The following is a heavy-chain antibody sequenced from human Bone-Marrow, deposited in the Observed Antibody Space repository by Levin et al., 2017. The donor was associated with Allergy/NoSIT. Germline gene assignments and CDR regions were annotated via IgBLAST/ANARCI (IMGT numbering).Heavy chain of an antibody. CDR2: IRSKAYGGTP. J-gene: IGHJ5*02. Sequence: QAGGSLRLSCAVSGFTFGDYAVSWFRQAPGKGLEWVGFIRSKAYGGTPEYAASVRGRFSISRDESKSVAYLQMNSLKVEDTAVYYCAKEFGLGGWFDPWGQGTLVTVSS. D-gene: IGHD3-10*01. CDR1: GFTFGDYA. CDR3: AKEFGLGGWFDP. V-gene: IGHV3-49*03.